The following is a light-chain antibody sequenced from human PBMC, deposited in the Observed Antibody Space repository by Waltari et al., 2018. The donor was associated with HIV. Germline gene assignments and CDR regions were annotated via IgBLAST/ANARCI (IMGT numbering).Light chain of an antibody. CDR1: QNVITN. Sequence: EIVMTQSPAPLSVSPGERVTLSCRASQNVITNLAWYQQKFGQAPRLLIYGASTRATGIPARFSGGGSGTEFTLTISSLQSEDFAIYYCQQYNNWPRTFGQGTKVEVK. CDR2: GAS. J-gene: IGKJ1*01. V-gene: IGKV3-15*01. CDR3: QQYNNWPRT.